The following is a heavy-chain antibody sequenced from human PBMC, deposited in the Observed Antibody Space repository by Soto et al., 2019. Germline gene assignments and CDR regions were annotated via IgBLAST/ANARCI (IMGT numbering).Heavy chain of an antibody. CDR1: GYSLRSNY. J-gene: IGHJ6*02. D-gene: IGHD6-13*01. CDR2: INPNSSGT. Sequence: ASVKVSCKASGYSLRSNYIHWVRQAPGQGLEWLGWINPNSSGTVYAQKFQGRVTMTRGTSLTTVYMQLNRLTGDDTAVYYCARDLIADGPDKYAMDVWGQGTTVTVSS. CDR3: ARDLIADGPDKYAMDV. V-gene: IGHV1-2*02.